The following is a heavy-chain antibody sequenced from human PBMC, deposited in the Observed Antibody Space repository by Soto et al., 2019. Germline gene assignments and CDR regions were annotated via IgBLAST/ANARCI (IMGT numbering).Heavy chain of an antibody. CDR3: ARGGATSWFDP. D-gene: IGHD5-12*01. CDR2: IWYDGSNK. CDR1: GFTFSSYG. Sequence: QVQLVESGGGVVQPGRSLRLSCAASGFTFSSYGMHWVRQAPGKGLEWVAVIWYDGSNKYYADSVKGRFTISRDNSKNPLYLQMNSLRAEDTAVYYCARGGATSWFDPWGQGTLVTVSS. J-gene: IGHJ5*02. V-gene: IGHV3-33*01.